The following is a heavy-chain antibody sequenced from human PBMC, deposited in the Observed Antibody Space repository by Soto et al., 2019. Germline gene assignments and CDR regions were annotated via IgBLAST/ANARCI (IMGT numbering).Heavy chain of an antibody. Sequence: LRLSCAASGFTFSSYGMHWVRQAPGKGLEWVAVIWYDGSNKYYADSVKGRFTISRDNSKNTLYLQMDSLRAEDTAVYYCARNPRNYGTLYYYYYGMDVWGQGTTVTVSS. CDR1: GFTFSSYG. V-gene: IGHV3-33*01. J-gene: IGHJ6*02. D-gene: IGHD3-16*01. CDR2: IWYDGSNK. CDR3: ARNPRNYGTLYYYYYGMDV.